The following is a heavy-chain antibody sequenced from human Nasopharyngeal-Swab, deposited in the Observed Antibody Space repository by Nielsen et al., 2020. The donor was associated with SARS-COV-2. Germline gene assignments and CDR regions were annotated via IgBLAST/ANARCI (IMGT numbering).Heavy chain of an antibody. CDR2: VSYSGIT. CDR1: GAFISGHH. J-gene: IGHJ4*02. V-gene: IGHV4-59*11. Sequence: GSLRLSCTVSGAFISGHHWSWIRQPPGKGLEWIGYVSYSGITNYNPSLNSRVTISADSSKNQFPLELGSVTAADTAVYYCAREEYYYDSSGNYYRAFDNWGQGTLVSVSS. CDR3: AREEYYYDSSGNYYRAFDN. D-gene: IGHD3-22*01.